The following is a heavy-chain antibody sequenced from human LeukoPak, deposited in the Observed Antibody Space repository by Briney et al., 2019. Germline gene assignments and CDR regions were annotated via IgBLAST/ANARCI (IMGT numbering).Heavy chain of an antibody. CDR1: GDSVSSSDSY. CDR2: IYYSGRT. V-gene: IGHV4-39*01. J-gene: IGHJ1*01. CDR3: ARRRYYDSSGYLE. Sequence: SETLSLTCTIFGDSVSSSDSYWDWIRQPPGKGLEWIGTIYYSGRTYYSPSLKSRVTLSVDMSNNQFSLTLSSVTAADTALYFCARRRYYDSSGYLEWGQGTLVTVSS. D-gene: IGHD3-22*01.